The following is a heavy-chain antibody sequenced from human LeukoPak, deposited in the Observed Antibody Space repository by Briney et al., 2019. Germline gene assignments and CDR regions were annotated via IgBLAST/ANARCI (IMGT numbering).Heavy chain of an antibody. V-gene: IGHV4-4*07. D-gene: IGHD3-10*01. Sequence: PSETLSLTCTVSGGSISNYYWSWIRQPAGKGLEWIGRIYTSGSTNYNPSLKSRVTLSVDTSKNQFSLKLSSVTAADTAVYYCARERYFGSGSLLSYYGMAVWGQGPTVTASS. J-gene: IGHJ6*02. CDR2: IYTSGST. CDR1: GGSISNYY. CDR3: ARERYFGSGSLLSYYGMAV.